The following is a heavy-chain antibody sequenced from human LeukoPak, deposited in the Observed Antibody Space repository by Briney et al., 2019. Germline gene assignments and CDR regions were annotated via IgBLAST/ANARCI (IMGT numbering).Heavy chain of an antibody. CDR1: GFTFSSFW. CDR2: IRYDGSRK. Sequence: PGGSLRLSCAASGFTFSSFWMHWVRQAPGKGLEWVAFIRYDGSRKYYADSVKGRFTIFRDNSKNTLYLQMNGLRAEDTAMYYCAKVSLNMVNDAFDIWGQGTMVSVSS. J-gene: IGHJ3*02. D-gene: IGHD4/OR15-4a*01. CDR3: AKVSLNMVNDAFDI. V-gene: IGHV3-30*02.